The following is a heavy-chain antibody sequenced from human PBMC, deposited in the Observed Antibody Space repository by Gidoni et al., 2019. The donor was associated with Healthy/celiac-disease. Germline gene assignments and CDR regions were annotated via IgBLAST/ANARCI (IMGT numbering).Heavy chain of an antibody. CDR1: GFPLSDYG. Sequence: QVQLVESGGGVVQSGWSLRLSCAGSGFPLSDYGTPWVPQAPGRGLEWLAVISFDGSNEYYADSVKGRFTISRDTSKNTLYLQMNSLRGEDTAVYYCAKQHLGSSWSIGYWGQGTLVTVSS. D-gene: IGHD6-13*01. CDR3: AKQHLGSSWSIGY. V-gene: IGHV3-30*18. J-gene: IGHJ4*02. CDR2: ISFDGSNE.